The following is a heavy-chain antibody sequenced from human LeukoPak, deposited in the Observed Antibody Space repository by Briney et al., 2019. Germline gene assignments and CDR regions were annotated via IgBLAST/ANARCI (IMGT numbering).Heavy chain of an antibody. J-gene: IGHJ3*01. Sequence: GGSLRLSCAASGFTFSSYTMSWVRQAPGKGLEWVSGISSTVVTTYYADSVKGRFTISRDDSKNTLYLQMNSLRAGDTAVYYCAKIGYYFDSSSSLARENAFDFWGQGTMVTVSS. CDR1: GFTFSSYT. CDR2: ISSTVVTT. CDR3: AKIGYYFDSSSSLARENAFDF. V-gene: IGHV3-23*01. D-gene: IGHD3-22*01.